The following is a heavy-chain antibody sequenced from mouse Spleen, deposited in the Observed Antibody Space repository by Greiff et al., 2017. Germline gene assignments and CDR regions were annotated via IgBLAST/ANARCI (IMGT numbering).Heavy chain of an antibody. CDR1: GFTFSDYG. D-gene: IGHD1-1*01. CDR2: ISSGSSTI. CDR3: ARRRTTVVGSFDY. V-gene: IGHV5-17*01. Sequence: EVKLMESGGGLVKPGGSLKLSCAASGFTFSDYGMHWVRQAPEKGLEWVAYISSGSSTIYYADTVKGRFTISRDNAKNTLFLQMTSLRSEDTAMYYCARRRTTVVGSFDYWGQGTTLTVSS. J-gene: IGHJ2*01.